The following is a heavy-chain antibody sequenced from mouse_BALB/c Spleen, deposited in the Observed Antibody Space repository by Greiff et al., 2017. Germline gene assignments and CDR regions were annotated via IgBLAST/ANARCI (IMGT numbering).Heavy chain of an antibody. CDR1: GFTFSSYA. D-gene: IGHD1-1*01. V-gene: IGHV5-9-3*01. J-gene: IGHJ3*01. Sequence: EVKLVESGGGLVKPGGSLKLSCAASGFTFSSYAMSWVRQTPEKRLEWVATISSGGSYTYYPDSVKGRFTISRDNAKNTLYLQMSSLRSEDTAMYYCARKEDGSSSFAYWGQGTLVTVSA. CDR2: ISSGGSYT. CDR3: ARKEDGSSSFAY.